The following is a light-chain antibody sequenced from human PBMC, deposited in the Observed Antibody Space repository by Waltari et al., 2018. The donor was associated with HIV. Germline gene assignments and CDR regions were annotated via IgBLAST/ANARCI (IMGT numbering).Light chain of an antibody. J-gene: IGLJ2*01. Sequence: QSVLTQPPSVSGAPGPRLTISCTGHSSNTGAGYAVPWYPQLPGKAPKLLISDNTNRPSGVPDRFSGSKSGTSASLAITGLRAEDEADYYCQSYPASLTVSLIFGGGTRLTVL. CDR1: SSNTGAGYA. CDR3: QSYPASLTVSLI. V-gene: IGLV1-40*01. CDR2: DNT.